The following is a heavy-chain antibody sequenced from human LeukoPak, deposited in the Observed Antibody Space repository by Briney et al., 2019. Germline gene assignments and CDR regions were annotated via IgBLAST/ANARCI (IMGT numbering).Heavy chain of an antibody. Sequence: GGSLRLSCAASGFTVSNNYMSWVRQAPGKGLEWVSFMYSDINTYYADSVKGRFTISRDNAKKSLYVQMNSLRAEDTALYYCAREYYGSGSYYNVGYWGQGTLVTVSS. V-gene: IGHV3-53*01. J-gene: IGHJ4*02. CDR1: GFTVSNNY. D-gene: IGHD3-10*01. CDR2: MYSDINT. CDR3: AREYYGSGSYYNVGY.